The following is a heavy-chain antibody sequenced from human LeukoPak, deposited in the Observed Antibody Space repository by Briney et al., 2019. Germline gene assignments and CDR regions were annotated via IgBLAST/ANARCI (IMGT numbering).Heavy chain of an antibody. J-gene: IGHJ6*02. D-gene: IGHD5-12*01. Sequence: GGSLRLSCAASGFSFSTSPMSWVRQPPGKGLEWVSAMNNGPGATFYRDSVRGRFTISRDVSKSTLYLQMNSLRAEDTGTYYCAKTHYDLLDVWGQGTTVTVSS. CDR3: AKTHYDLLDV. CDR1: GFSFSTSP. V-gene: IGHV3-23*01. CDR2: MNNGPGAT.